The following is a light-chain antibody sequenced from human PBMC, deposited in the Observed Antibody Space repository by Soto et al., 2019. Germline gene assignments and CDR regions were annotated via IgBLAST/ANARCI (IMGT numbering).Light chain of an antibody. CDR2: GAS. CDR1: QSVSSN. J-gene: IGKJ5*01. V-gene: IGKV3-15*01. Sequence: EIVLTQSPPTLSLSPGERATLSCRASQSVSSNVAWYQQKPGQAPRLLIYGASTRATGIPARFSGSGSGTEFTLTISSLQSEDFAVYYCQQYNNWPPITFGQGTRLEIK. CDR3: QQYNNWPPIT.